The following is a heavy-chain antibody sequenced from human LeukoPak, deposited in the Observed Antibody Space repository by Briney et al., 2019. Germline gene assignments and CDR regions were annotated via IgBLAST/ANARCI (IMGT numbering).Heavy chain of an antibody. CDR1: GGSISSYY. CDR3: ARDRLAVAGNYYYYGLDV. Sequence: SETLSLTCTVSGGSISSYYWSWIRQPPGKGLEWIGYIYYGGTTKYNPSLKSRVTISVDTSKNQFSLKLSSVTAADTAVYYCARDRLAVAGNYYYYGLDVWGQGTTVTVSS. V-gene: IGHV4-59*01. D-gene: IGHD6-19*01. CDR2: IYYGGTT. J-gene: IGHJ6*02.